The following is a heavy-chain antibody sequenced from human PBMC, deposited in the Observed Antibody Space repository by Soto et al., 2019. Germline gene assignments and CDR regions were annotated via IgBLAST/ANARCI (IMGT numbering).Heavy chain of an antibody. Sequence: QEQLVQSGAEVKKPGSSVKVSCKDSGGLFSSFAISWVRQAPGQGLEWMGGIIPVFGTTNYAQKFHGRVTITADESTNTAYMELSSLTSDDTAMYYCARGGGPYVWFNEFWGQGTQVTVS. CDR2: IIPVFGTT. D-gene: IGHD3-16*01. CDR3: ARGGGPYVWFNEF. V-gene: IGHV1-69*01. CDR1: GGLFSSFA. J-gene: IGHJ4*02.